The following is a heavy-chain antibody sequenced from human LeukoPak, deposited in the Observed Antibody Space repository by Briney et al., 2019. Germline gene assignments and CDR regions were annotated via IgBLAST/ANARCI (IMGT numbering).Heavy chain of an antibody. Sequence: KPSETLSLTCTVSGGSISSYYWSWIRQPAGKRLEWIGRIYTSGSTNYNPSLKSRVTMSVDTSKNQFSLKLSSVTAADTAVYYCARDRWRYCSSTSCFESNAFDIWGQGTMVTVSS. CDR2: IYTSGST. CDR3: ARDRWRYCSSTSCFESNAFDI. D-gene: IGHD2-2*01. V-gene: IGHV4-4*07. J-gene: IGHJ3*02. CDR1: GGSISSYY.